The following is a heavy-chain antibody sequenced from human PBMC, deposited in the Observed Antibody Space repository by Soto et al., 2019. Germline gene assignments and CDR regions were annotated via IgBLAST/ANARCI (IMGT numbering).Heavy chain of an antibody. V-gene: IGHV3-23*01. CDR1: GFTFSSYA. D-gene: IGHD2-8*01. J-gene: IGHJ6*02. CDR3: EKGLMVYAHYGMDV. Sequence: PAASLRLSCAASGFTFSSYAMSWVLQAPGKGLEWFSAISGSVDSTYYADSVKGRFTISRDNSKNTLYLQMNSLRAEDTAVYYCEKGLMVYAHYGMDVWGQGTTVTVSS. CDR2: ISGSVDST.